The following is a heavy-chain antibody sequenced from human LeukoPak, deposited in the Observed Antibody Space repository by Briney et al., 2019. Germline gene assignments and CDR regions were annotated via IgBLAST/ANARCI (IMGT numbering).Heavy chain of an antibody. D-gene: IGHD2-2*01. CDR1: GGSLSGYY. V-gene: IGHV4-34*01. CDR3: ARDRYCSSTSCPMDYYYYYMDV. Sequence: SETLSLTCAVYGGSLSGYYWSWIRQPPGTGLEWIGVINHSGSTNYNPSLKSRVTISVDTSKNQFSLKLSSVTAADTAVYYCARDRYCSSTSCPMDYYYYYMDVWGKGTTVTVSS. CDR2: INHSGST. J-gene: IGHJ6*03.